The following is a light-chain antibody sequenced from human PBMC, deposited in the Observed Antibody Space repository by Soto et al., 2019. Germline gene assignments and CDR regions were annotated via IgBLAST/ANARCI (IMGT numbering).Light chain of an antibody. J-gene: IGLJ3*02. CDR2: GNT. Sequence: QSVLTQRPSVSGAPGQRVTISCTGSSSNIGTGYDVQWYQQLPGTAPKLLIYGNTNRPSGVPDRFSGSKSGTSASLAISGLQAEDEADYYCQSFDSGLSGSVFGGGTQLTVL. CDR1: SSNIGTGYD. V-gene: IGLV1-40*01. CDR3: QSFDSGLSGSV.